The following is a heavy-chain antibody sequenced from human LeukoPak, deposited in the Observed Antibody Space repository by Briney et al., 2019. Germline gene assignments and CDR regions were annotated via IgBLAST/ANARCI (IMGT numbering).Heavy chain of an antibody. CDR1: GFTFSSYS. V-gene: IGHV3-9*01. CDR2: ISWNSGSI. Sequence: GGSLRLSCAASGFTFSSYSMNWVRQAPGKGLEWVSGISWNSGSIGYADSVKGRFTISRDNAKNSLYLQMNSLRAEDTALYYCAKAVTAMVTNKYYFDYWGQGTLVTVSS. J-gene: IGHJ4*02. CDR3: AKAVTAMVTNKYYFDY. D-gene: IGHD5-18*01.